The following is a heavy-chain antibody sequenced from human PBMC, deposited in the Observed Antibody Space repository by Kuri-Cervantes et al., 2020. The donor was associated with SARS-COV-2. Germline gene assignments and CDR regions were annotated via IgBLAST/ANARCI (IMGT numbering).Heavy chain of an antibody. D-gene: IGHD3-22*01. CDR3: VKDGPVDYYDSSGYYSQPEDAFDI. Sequence: GGSLRLSCAASGFTFSSFWMSWVRQTPGKGREWVANIKQDGSEKYYVDSVKGRFTISRDNAKNSLYLQMSSLRAEDTAVYYCVKDGPVDYYDSSGYYSQPEDAFDIWGQGTMVTVSS. J-gene: IGHJ3*02. V-gene: IGHV3-7*01. CDR2: IKQDGSEK. CDR1: GFTFSSFW.